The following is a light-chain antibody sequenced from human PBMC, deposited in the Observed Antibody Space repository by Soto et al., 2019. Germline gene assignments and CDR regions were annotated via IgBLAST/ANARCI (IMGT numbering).Light chain of an antibody. J-gene: IGKJ1*01. Sequence: DIQMTQSPSSLSASVGDRVTISCRASQTTRNYVSWYQQKPGTAPKLLIRAASTLQSGVPSRFSGSGARTDFTLTISSLQIEDFATYFCQLTDSTPQPFGQGTNVEI. V-gene: IGKV1-39*01. CDR1: QTTRNY. CDR3: QLTDSTPQP. CDR2: AAS.